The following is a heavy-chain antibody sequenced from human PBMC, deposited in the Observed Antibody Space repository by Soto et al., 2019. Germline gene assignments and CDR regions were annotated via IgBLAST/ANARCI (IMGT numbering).Heavy chain of an antibody. CDR1: GFSFSSYE. CDR3: ARDIGGGNWFDP. J-gene: IGHJ5*02. Sequence: EVQLVESGGGLVQPGGSLRLSCEASGFSFSSYEMNWVRQAPGKGLEWVSYISTGGGAIHYADSVKGRFTVSRDNAKSSLYLQMNGLRAEDTALYYCARDIGGGNWFDPWGQGTLVTVSS. CDR2: ISTGGGAI. V-gene: IGHV3-48*03. D-gene: IGHD1-26*01.